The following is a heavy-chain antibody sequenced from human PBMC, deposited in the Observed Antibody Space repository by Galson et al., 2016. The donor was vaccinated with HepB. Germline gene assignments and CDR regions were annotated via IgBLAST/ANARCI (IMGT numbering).Heavy chain of an antibody. CDR1: GFTFFTYG. V-gene: IGHV3-30*12. J-gene: IGHJ4*02. CDR2: ISYDGRSK. D-gene: IGHD3-3*01. CDR3: AKVRPRKFLEWLFEGLLDY. Sequence: LRLSCAASGFTFFTYGMHWVRQAPGKGLERVAVISYDGRSKQNADSVKGRFIISRDNSKNTLYLQMNSLRAEDTAVYYCAKVRPRKFLEWLFEGLLDYWGQGTLVSVSS.